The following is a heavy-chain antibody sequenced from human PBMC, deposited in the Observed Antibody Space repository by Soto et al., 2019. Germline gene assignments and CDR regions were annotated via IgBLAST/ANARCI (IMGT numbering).Heavy chain of an antibody. J-gene: IGHJ5*02. D-gene: IGHD2-2*01. CDR3: ARLVVVAPVANA. CDR2: IFYTGTT. V-gene: IGHV4-39*02. Sequence: PSETLSLTCTVSGGSINYNSYYWGWIRQPPGKGLEWVGGIFYTGTTYYSPSLKDRVTISVDTSKNSFSLNLTSVTAADTAVYFCARLVVVAPVANAWGQGTLVTVS. CDR1: GGSINYNSYY.